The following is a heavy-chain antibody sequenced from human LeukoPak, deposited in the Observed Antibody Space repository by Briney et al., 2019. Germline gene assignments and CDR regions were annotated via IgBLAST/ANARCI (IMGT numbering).Heavy chain of an antibody. CDR2: ISWNSGSI. CDR1: GFTFDDYA. D-gene: IGHD3-22*01. V-gene: IGHV3-9*01. J-gene: IGHJ4*02. Sequence: GGSLRLSCAASGFTFDDYAMHWVRQAPGKGLEWVSGISWNSGSIGYADSVKGRFTISRDNAKNSLYPQMNSLRAEDTALYYCAKESDLGYYDSSGHFDYWGQGTLVTVSS. CDR3: AKESDLGYYDSSGHFDY.